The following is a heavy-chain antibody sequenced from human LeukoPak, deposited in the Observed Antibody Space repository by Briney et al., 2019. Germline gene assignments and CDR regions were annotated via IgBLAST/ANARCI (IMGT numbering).Heavy chain of an antibody. V-gene: IGHV4-4*02. CDR3: ARAKRYCSGDNCYLGTFDI. CDR2: IYLYGTT. CDR1: IGSISSSKW. D-gene: IGHD2-15*01. J-gene: IGHJ3*02. Sequence: PSETLSLTCSVSIGSISSSKWWSWVRQSPVKGLEWIGEIYLYGTTNYNPSFTSRVTMSVDRSRNQFSLKLTSVTAADTAMYHCARAKRYCSGDNCYLGTFDIWGQGTMVTVSS.